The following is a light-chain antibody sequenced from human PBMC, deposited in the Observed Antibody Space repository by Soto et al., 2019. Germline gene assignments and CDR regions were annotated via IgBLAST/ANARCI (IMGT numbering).Light chain of an antibody. CDR2: EAS. CDR3: QQRIIFHLT. CDR1: QAISNW. Sequence: DIQMTQSPSSVSASVGDRVTITCRASQAISNWLVWYQHKPGQNPKRLIYEASTLQSWVPSRFSATASGTDFTLPISSLQPEDAATYYCQQRIIFHLTVGQGTPLDI. J-gene: IGKJ5*01. V-gene: IGKV1-12*01.